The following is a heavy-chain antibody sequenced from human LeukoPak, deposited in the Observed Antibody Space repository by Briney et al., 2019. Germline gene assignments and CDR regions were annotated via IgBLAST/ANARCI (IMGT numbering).Heavy chain of an antibody. J-gene: IGHJ5*02. CDR2: ITNSRSYT. D-gene: IGHD2-15*01. CDR3: AINGGSYSFDT. V-gene: IGHV3-11*03. Sequence: PGGSLRLSCAASGLSFSDYYMSWIRQAPGKGLEWLSYITNSRSYTEYADSVKGRFTISRDNAKNSLYLQMNSLRADDTAVYYCAINGGSYSFDTWGQGTLVTVSS. CDR1: GLSFSDYY.